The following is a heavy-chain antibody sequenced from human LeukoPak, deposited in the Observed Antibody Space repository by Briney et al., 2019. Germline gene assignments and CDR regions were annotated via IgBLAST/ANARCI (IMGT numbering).Heavy chain of an antibody. D-gene: IGHD3-22*01. CDR2: IYYSGST. Sequence: SETLSLTCTVSGSSVSSGSYYWSWIRQPPGKGLEWIGYIYYSGSTNYNPSLKSRVTISVDTSKNQFSLKLSSVTAADTAVYYCATPGGDYDGSGYAFDIWGQGTMVTVSS. CDR3: ATPGGDYDGSGYAFDI. V-gene: IGHV4-61*01. J-gene: IGHJ3*02. CDR1: GSSVSSGSYY.